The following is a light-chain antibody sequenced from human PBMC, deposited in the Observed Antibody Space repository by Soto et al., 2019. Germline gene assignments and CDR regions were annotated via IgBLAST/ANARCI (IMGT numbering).Light chain of an antibody. V-gene: IGKV3-20*01. CDR3: QQYGSSYPWT. CDR1: QSVSSNY. J-gene: IGKJ1*01. Sequence: ELVLTQSHGTLSLSPGERATLSCRDSQSVSSNYLAWYQQKPGQAPRLLIYGASSRATGIPDRFSGSGSGTDFTLTIRRLEPEDFAVYYCQQYGSSYPWTFGQGTKVDIK. CDR2: GAS.